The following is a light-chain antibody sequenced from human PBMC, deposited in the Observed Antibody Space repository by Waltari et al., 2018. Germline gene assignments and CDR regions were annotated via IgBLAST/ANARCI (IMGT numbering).Light chain of an antibody. V-gene: IGKV1-6*01. CDR2: DAS. Sequence: IQMTQSPSSLSASVGDRVSITCRTSQSISSYLNWYQQKPGKAPKLLIYDASTLQSGVPSRFSGSGSGTDFTLTISSLQPEDFATYYCLQDYNYPRTFGQGTKVEIK. J-gene: IGKJ1*01. CDR1: QSISSY. CDR3: LQDYNYPRT.